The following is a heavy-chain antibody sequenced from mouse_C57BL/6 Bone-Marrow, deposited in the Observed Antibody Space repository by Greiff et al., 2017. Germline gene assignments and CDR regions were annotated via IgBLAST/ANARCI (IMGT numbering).Heavy chain of an antibody. D-gene: IGHD3-2*02. V-gene: IGHV14-4*01. CDR2: IDPENGDT. J-gene: IGHJ3*01. CDR3: TKHPRQLRLAY. CDR1: GFNIKDDY. Sequence: EVQLQQSGAELVRPGASVKLSCTASGFNIKDDYMHWVKQRPEQGLEWIGWIDPENGDTEYASKFQGKATITADTSSNTAYLQLSSLTAEDAAVYYFTKHPRQLRLAYWGRGTLVTVSA.